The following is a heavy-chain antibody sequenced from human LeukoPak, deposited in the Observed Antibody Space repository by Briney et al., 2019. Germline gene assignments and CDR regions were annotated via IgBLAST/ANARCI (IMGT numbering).Heavy chain of an antibody. V-gene: IGHV1-2*02. CDR1: GYTFTGYY. CDR3: ARERGYSGYGAFGY. CDR2: INPNSGGT. Sequence: GASVKVSCKASGYTFTGYYMHWVRQAPGQGLEWMGWINPNSGGTNYAQKFQGRVTMTRDTSISTAYMELSRLRSDDTAAYYCARERGYSGYGAFGYWGQGTLVTVSS. D-gene: IGHD5-12*01. J-gene: IGHJ4*02.